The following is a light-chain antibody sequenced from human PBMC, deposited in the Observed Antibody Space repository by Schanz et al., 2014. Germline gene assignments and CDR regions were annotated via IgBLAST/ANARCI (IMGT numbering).Light chain of an antibody. CDR3: CSYAGSSSPWV. CDR1: SSDVGGYNF. Sequence: QSALTQPASVSGSPGQSITISCTGTSSDVGGYNFVSWYQQHPGKAPKVIIYDVSNRPSGVSNRFSGSKSDVTASLTISGLQAEDEADYYCCSYAGSSSPWVFGGGTKLTVL. V-gene: IGLV2-14*03. CDR2: DVS. J-gene: IGLJ3*02.